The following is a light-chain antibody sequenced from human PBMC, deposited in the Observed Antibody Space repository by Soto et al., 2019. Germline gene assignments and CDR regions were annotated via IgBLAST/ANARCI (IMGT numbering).Light chain of an antibody. CDR3: QQRSNWPPIT. Sequence: IVLTQSPGTLSLSPGDRAALSCRASETVSSDSLAWYQQKPGQAPRLLIYDASNRAAGVPARFSGSGSGTDFTLIISSVEPEDFAVYYCQQRSNWPPITFGQGTLLEIK. J-gene: IGKJ5*01. CDR1: ETVSSD. V-gene: IGKV3-11*01. CDR2: DAS.